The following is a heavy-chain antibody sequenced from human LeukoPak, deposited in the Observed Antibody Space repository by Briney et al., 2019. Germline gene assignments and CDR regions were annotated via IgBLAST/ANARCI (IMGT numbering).Heavy chain of an antibody. CDR2: MNTNSGNT. V-gene: IGHV1-8*01. J-gene: IGHJ6*02. CDR1: GYTFTSYD. CDR3: ARGGWVGTAIVYYYYGMDV. Sequence: ASVKVSCKASGYTFTSYDINWVRQATGQGLEWMGWMNTNSGNTGYAQKFQGRVTMTRNTSISTAYMELSSLRSEDTAVYYCARGGWVGTAIVYYYYGMDVWGQGTTVTVSS. D-gene: IGHD5-18*01.